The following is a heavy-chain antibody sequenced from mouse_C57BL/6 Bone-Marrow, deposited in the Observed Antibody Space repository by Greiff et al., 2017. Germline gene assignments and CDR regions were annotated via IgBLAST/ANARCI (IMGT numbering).Heavy chain of an antibody. V-gene: IGHV2-6*01. Sequence: VKLVESGPGLVAPSQSLTITCTVSGFSLTSYGVDWVRQSPGKGLEWLGVIWGVGSTNYNSALTSRLSTIKDNSNSQVVLKMNSLQTDDTAMYYCAIDWGTTVVAKGYWGQGTTLTVSS. CDR1: GFSLTSYG. CDR3: AIDWGTTVVAKGY. CDR2: IWGVGST. J-gene: IGHJ2*01. D-gene: IGHD1-1*01.